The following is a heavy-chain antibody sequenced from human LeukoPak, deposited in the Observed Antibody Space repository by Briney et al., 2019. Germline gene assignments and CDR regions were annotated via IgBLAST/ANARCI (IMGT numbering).Heavy chain of an antibody. CDR3: ARAQQLVQDGYWYFDL. J-gene: IGHJ2*01. D-gene: IGHD6-13*01. Sequence: PGRSLRLSCTASGFTFHEFAIHWVRQAPGKGLEWVSGIGWNGLIVGYADSVKGRFTISRDNSKNTLYLQMNSLRAEDTAVYYCARAQQLVQDGYWYFDLWGRGTLVTVSS. CDR2: IGWNGLIV. CDR1: GFTFHEFA. V-gene: IGHV3-9*01.